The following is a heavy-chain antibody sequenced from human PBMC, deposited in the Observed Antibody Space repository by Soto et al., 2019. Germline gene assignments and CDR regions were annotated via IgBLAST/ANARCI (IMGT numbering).Heavy chain of an antibody. D-gene: IGHD1-1*01. Sequence: ASVKVSCKASGYTFTGYYMHWVRQAPGQGLEWMGWINPNSGGTNYAQKFQGWVTMTRDTSISTAYMELSRLRSDDTAVYYCARDLSTTGTTYGAFDIWGQGTMVTVSS. CDR3: ARDLSTTGTTYGAFDI. V-gene: IGHV1-2*04. CDR1: GYTFTGYY. J-gene: IGHJ3*02. CDR2: INPNSGGT.